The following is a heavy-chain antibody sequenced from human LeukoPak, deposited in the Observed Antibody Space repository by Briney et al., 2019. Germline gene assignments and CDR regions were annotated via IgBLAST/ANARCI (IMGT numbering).Heavy chain of an antibody. CDR1: GGSFSGYH. CDR3: ARSHSVWTSFDY. CDR2: IIHSGST. Sequence: SETLSLTCAVYGGSFSGYHWSWVRQPPGKGLEWIGEIIHSGSTNYNPSLKSRVTISLDTSKNQFSLKLSSVTAADTAVYYCARSHSVWTSFDYWGQGTLVTVSS. J-gene: IGHJ4*02. D-gene: IGHD3/OR15-3a*01. V-gene: IGHV4-34*12.